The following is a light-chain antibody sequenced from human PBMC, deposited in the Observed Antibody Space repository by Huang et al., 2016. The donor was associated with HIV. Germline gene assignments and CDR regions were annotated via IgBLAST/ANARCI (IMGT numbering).Light chain of an antibody. Sequence: EIVLTQSPATLSLSPGEGATLSCRASQRIKNSLAWYQQKPGQPPRLLIYDASNRATGIPVRFSGSGSGTDFTFTISSLEPEDCAVYYCQQRGNWPPIAFGQGTRLEIK. V-gene: IGKV3-11*01. CDR2: DAS. CDR1: QRIKNS. J-gene: IGKJ5*01. CDR3: QQRGNWPPIA.